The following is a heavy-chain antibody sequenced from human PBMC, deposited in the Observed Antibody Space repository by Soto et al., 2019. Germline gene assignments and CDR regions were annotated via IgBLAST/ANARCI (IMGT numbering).Heavy chain of an antibody. CDR2: INPSGGST. J-gene: IGHJ5*02. V-gene: IGHV1-46*01. D-gene: IGHD2-21*02. Sequence: ASVKVSCKASGYTFTSYYMHWVRQAPGQGLEWMGIINPSGGSTSYAQKFQGRVTMTRDTSTSTVYMELSSLRSEDTAVYYCARRPPHIVVVTATRFDPWGQGTMVTVYS. CDR1: GYTFTSYY. CDR3: ARRPPHIVVVTATRFDP.